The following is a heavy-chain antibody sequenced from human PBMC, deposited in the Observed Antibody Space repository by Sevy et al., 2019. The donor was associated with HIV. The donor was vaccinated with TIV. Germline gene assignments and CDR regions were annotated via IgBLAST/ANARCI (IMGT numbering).Heavy chain of an antibody. J-gene: IGHJ4*02. Sequence: GVSLRLSCAASGFIFSTYTMHWVRQAPGKGLEWVAVISYDGSFKDYADSVKGRFTISRDNSKNTLYLLMSGLRAEDTAVYYCASDRPYYFYYWGQGTLVTVSS. CDR2: ISYDGSFK. CDR1: GFIFSTYT. CDR3: ASDRPYYFYY. V-gene: IGHV3-30-3*01.